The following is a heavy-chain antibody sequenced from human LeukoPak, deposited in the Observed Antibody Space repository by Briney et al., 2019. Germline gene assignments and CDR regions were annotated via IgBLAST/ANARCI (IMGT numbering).Heavy chain of an antibody. CDR3: ARSHYYDSSGYHLIGFKY. CDR1: GYTFTSYG. D-gene: IGHD3-22*01. V-gene: IGHV1-18*01. Sequence: ASVKVSCKASGYTFTSYGISWVRQAPGQGLEWMGWTSAYKGNTNYAQKLQGRVTMATDTSTSTAYMELGSLRSDDTAVYYCARSHYYDSSGYHLIGFKYWGQGTLVTVSS. CDR2: TSAYKGNT. J-gene: IGHJ4*02.